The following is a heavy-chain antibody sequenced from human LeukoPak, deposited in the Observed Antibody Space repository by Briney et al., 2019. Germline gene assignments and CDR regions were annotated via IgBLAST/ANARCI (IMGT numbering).Heavy chain of an antibody. V-gene: IGHV1-3*01. CDR2: INAGNGNT. Sequence: VSVKVSCKASGYTFTSYAMHWVRQAPGQRLEWMGWINAGNGNTKYSQKFQGRVTITRDTSASTAYMELSSLRSEDTAVYYCARASVEYYDFWSGYYSFDYWGQGTLVTVSS. D-gene: IGHD3-3*01. CDR1: GYTFTSYA. J-gene: IGHJ4*02. CDR3: ARASVEYYDFWSGYYSFDY.